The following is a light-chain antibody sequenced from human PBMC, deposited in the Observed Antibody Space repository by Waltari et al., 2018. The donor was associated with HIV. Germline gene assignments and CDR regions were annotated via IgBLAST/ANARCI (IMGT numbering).Light chain of an antibody. CDR3: QQYFGFPLT. Sequence: DIQMTPSPSSLSASVGDTVPITCRASQDISNSLSWFQQQPGKVPKLLVHGAFILQRGVPSRFRGSGSGTDYTLTISGLQAEDFATYFCQQYFGFPLTFGGGTRVDI. CDR2: GAF. J-gene: IGKJ4*01. V-gene: IGKV1-NL1*01. CDR1: QDISNS.